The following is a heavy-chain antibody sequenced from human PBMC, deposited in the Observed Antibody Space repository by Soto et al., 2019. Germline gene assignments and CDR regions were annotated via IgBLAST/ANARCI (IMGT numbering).Heavy chain of an antibody. Sequence: PGGSLRLSCAASGFTFGSYGMVWVRQAPGKCLEWISYISNIGTSIYYADSVKGRFTISRDNAKNSLYLQMDSLRADDTAVYYCARNGGGLGVWGQGXTVTVSS. CDR2: ISNIGTSI. D-gene: IGHD3-10*01. V-gene: IGHV3-48*03. CDR1: GFTFGSYG. J-gene: IGHJ6*02. CDR3: ARNGGGLGV.